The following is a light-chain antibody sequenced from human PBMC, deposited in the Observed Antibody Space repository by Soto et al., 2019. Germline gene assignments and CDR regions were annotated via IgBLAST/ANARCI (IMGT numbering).Light chain of an antibody. V-gene: IGKV1-5*01. CDR3: QQYNGYRWT. J-gene: IGKJ1*01. CDR1: QSINNL. Sequence: DVQMTQSPSTLSASVGDRVTITCRASQSINNLLAWYQQKPGKAPKFLIYDVSTLESGVPSRFSGSGSGTEFTLTISSLQPDDFATYYCQQYNGYRWTFGQGTKVDIK. CDR2: DVS.